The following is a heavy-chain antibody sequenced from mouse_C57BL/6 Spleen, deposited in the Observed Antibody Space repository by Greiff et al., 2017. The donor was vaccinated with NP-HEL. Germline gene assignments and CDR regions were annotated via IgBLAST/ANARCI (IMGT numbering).Heavy chain of an antibody. J-gene: IGHJ1*03. CDR2: IHPSDSDT. D-gene: IGHD1-1*01. CDR1: GYTFTSYW. V-gene: IGHV1-74*01. CDR3: ALRPTVVEGYFDV. Sequence: VKLKQPGAELVKPGASVKVSCKASGYTFTSYWMHWVKQRPGQGLEWIGRIHPSDSDTNYNQKFKGKATLTVDKSSSTAYMQLSSLTSEDSAVYYCALRPTVVEGYFDVWGTGTTVTVSS.